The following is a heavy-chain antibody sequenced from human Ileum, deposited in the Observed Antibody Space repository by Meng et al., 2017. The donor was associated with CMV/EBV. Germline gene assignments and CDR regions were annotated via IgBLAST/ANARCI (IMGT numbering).Heavy chain of an antibody. CDR1: GGSISGYY. D-gene: IGHD2-2*01. Sequence: HVRLPESGPGVVKPSETLSLTCTVSGGSISGYYWSWIRQPATKGLEWIGRVYSSGSTDYNPSLQSRVTMSVDTSKNQFSLKLSSVTAADTAVYYCARGSSSWAFDYWGQGTLVTVSS. V-gene: IGHV4-4*07. CDR3: ARGSSSWAFDY. CDR2: VYSSGST. J-gene: IGHJ4*02.